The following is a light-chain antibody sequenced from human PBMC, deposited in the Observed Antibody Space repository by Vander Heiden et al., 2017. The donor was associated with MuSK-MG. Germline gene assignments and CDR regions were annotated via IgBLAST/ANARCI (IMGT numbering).Light chain of an antibody. CDR3: QQNNIWAPST. V-gene: IGKV3-15*01. Sequence: EIVMTPSPATLSVSPGERATLSCRASDRVNDNLAWYQQTPGQAPRLLIYDASTRDTDIPPGFSVSGYGKEFTLTISSRQSEDFAVYYCQQNNIWAPSTFGPGTKVE. CDR1: DRVNDN. J-gene: IGKJ2*02. CDR2: DAS.